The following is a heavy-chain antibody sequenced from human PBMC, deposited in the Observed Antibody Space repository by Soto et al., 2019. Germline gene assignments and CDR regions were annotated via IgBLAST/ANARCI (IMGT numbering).Heavy chain of an antibody. CDR3: ARDSCSGGSCYSGDAFDI. D-gene: IGHD2-15*01. CDR2: ISSSSSTI. J-gene: IGHJ3*02. CDR1: GFTFSSYS. Sequence: SLRLSCAASGFTFSSYSMNWVRQAPGKGLEWVSYISSSSSTIYYADSVKGRFTISRDNAKNSLYLQMNSLRAEDTAVYYCARDSCSGGSCYSGDAFDIWGQGTMVTVSS. V-gene: IGHV3-48*01.